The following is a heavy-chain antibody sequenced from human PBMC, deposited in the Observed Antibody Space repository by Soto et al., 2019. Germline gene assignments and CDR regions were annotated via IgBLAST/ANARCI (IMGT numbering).Heavy chain of an antibody. CDR2: INHSGST. J-gene: IGHJ4*02. CDR3: ARGAKQFDLDY. CDR1: GGSFSGYY. D-gene: IGHD3-9*01. V-gene: IGHV4-34*01. Sequence: LSLTCAVYGGSFSGYYWSWIRQPPGKGLEWIGEINHSGSTNYNPSLKSRVTISVDTSKNQFSLKLSSVTAADTAVYYCARGAKQFDLDYWGQGTLVTVSS.